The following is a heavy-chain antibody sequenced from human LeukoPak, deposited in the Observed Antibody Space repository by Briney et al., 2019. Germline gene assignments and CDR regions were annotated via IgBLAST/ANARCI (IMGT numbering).Heavy chain of an antibody. CDR1: GFTFSSYG. V-gene: IGHV3-30*03. J-gene: IGHJ4*02. Sequence: PGRSLRLSCAASGFTFSSYGMHWVRQAPGKGLEWVAVISYDGSNKYYADSVKGRFTISRDNSKNTLYLQMNSLRAEDTAVYYCARDPRIQLWLRGSYYFDYWGQGTLVTVSS. CDR2: ISYDGSNK. D-gene: IGHD5-18*01. CDR3: ARDPRIQLWLRGSYYFDY.